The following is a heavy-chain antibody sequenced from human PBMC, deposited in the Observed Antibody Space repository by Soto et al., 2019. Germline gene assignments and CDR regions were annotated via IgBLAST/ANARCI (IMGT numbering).Heavy chain of an antibody. D-gene: IGHD6-19*01. CDR2: IIPIFGTA. CDR1: GGTFSSYA. V-gene: IGHV1-69*13. CDR3: ARDPPLGSSGWYDY. J-gene: IGHJ4*02. Sequence: SVKVSCKASGGTFSSYAISWVRQAPGQGLEWMGGIIPIFGTANYAQKFQGRVTITADESTSTAYMELSSLRSEDTAVYYCARDPPLGSSGWYDYWGQGTLVTVSS.